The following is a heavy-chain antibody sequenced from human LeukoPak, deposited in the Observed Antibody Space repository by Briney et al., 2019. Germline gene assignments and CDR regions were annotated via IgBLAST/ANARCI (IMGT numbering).Heavy chain of an antibody. J-gene: IGHJ4*02. CDR3: ARAPYDFWSAIDYYFDY. D-gene: IGHD3-3*01. Sequence: SQTLSLTCTVSGGSISSGGYYWSWIRQHPGKGLEWIGYIYYGGSTYYNPSLKSRVTISVDTSKNQFSLKLSSVTAADTAVYYCARAPYDFWSAIDYYFDYWGQGTLVTVSS. CDR1: GGSISSGGYY. CDR2: IYYGGST. V-gene: IGHV4-31*03.